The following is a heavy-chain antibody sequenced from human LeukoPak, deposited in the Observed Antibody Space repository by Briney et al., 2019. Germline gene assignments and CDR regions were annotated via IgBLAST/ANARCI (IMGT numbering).Heavy chain of an antibody. D-gene: IGHD3-22*01. CDR1: GFTFSSYA. Sequence: GGSLRLSCAASGFTFSSYAMSWVRQAPGKGLEWVSAISGSGGSTYYADSVKGRFTISRDNSKNTLYLQMNSLRAEDTAVYYCARAKYYYDSSGYHWDYWGQGTLVTVSS. V-gene: IGHV3-23*01. J-gene: IGHJ4*02. CDR3: ARAKYYYDSSGYHWDY. CDR2: ISGSGGST.